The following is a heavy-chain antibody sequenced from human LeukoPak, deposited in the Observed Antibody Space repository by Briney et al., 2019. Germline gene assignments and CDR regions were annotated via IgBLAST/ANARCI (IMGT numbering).Heavy chain of an antibody. CDR3: ARDSYYYGSGSYLLFQH. CDR2: VWLDASNK. CDR1: GFTFSSYG. D-gene: IGHD3-10*01. Sequence: GPSLTLSWPAAGFTFSSYGMHWVRQAPGKGLGSVVVVWLDASNKYYADSVKGRFTISRDNSKNTLYLQMNSLRAEDTAVYYCARDSYYYGSGSYLLFQHWGQGTLVTVSS. J-gene: IGHJ1*01. V-gene: IGHV3-33*01.